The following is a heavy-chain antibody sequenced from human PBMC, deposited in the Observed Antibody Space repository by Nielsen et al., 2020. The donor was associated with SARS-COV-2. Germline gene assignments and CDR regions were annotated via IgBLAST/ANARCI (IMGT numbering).Heavy chain of an antibody. V-gene: IGHV3-9*01. CDR1: GFTFDDYA. Sequence: GGSLRLSCAASGFTFDDYAMHWVRQAPGKGLEWVSGISWNSGSIGYADSVKGRFTISRDNAKNSLYLQMNSLRSEDTAVYYCARSPMVRGVRHNWFDPWGQGTLVTVSS. CDR2: ISWNSGSI. J-gene: IGHJ5*02. D-gene: IGHD3-10*01. CDR3: ARSPMVRGVRHNWFDP.